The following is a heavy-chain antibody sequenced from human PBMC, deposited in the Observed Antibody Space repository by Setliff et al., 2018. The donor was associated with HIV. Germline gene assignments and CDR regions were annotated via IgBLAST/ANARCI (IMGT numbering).Heavy chain of an antibody. D-gene: IGHD2-15*01. J-gene: IGHJ6*03. Sequence: GGSLRLSCAASGVTFTTYNMHWVRQAPGKGLEWVAMISHDGSNQYYVDSVRGRFTISRDNAKNSMYLQMNSLRAEDTAVYYCARDATRDGDMDVWAKGTTVTVSS. V-gene: IGHV3-30-3*01. CDR1: GVTFTTYN. CDR2: ISHDGSNQ. CDR3: ARDATRDGDMDV.